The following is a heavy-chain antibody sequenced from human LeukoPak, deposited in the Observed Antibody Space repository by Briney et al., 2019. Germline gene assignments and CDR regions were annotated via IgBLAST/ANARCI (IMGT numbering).Heavy chain of an antibody. Sequence: GASVKVSCKASGYTFTGYYMHWVRQAPGQGLEWMGWINPNSGGTNYAQKFQGRVTMTRDTSISTAYMELSRLRSDDTAVYYCARDRAYGDYLFDYWGQGTLVTVSS. D-gene: IGHD4-17*01. CDR1: GYTFTGYY. CDR3: ARDRAYGDYLFDY. J-gene: IGHJ4*02. V-gene: IGHV1-2*02. CDR2: INPNSGGT.